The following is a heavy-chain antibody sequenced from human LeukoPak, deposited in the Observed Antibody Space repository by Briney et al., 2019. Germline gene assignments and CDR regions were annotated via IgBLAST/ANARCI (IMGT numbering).Heavy chain of an antibody. CDR2: IKQDGSEK. CDR3: AKDFYGAGRYYYYFMDV. CDR1: GFTFSSYW. V-gene: IGHV3-7*03. J-gene: IGHJ6*03. D-gene: IGHD4-17*01. Sequence: PGGSLRLSCAASGFTFSSYWMSWVRQAPGKGLEWVANIKQDGSEKYYVDSVKGRFTISRDNAKNSLYLQMNSLRAEDTAVYYCAKDFYGAGRYYYYFMDVWGKGTTVTVSS.